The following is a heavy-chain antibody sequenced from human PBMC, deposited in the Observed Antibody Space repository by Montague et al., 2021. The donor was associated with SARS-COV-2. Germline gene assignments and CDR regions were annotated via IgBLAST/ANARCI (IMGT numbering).Heavy chain of an antibody. Sequence: SETLSLTCTVSSGAARRCNWSAIRQSPGKDPGCHANIYHSWSTXXXPSXXXRVTISVDTSKNQFSLKLTSVTAADTAVYYCAGTEGSGWYREVDYWGQGTLVTVS. D-gene: IGHD6-19*01. CDR1: SGAARRCN. CDR3: AGTEGSGWYREVDY. V-gene: IGHV4-59*02. CDR2: IYHSWST. J-gene: IGHJ4*02.